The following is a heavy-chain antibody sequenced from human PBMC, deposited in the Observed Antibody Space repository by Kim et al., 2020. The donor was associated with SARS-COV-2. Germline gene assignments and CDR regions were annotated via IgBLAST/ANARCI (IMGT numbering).Heavy chain of an antibody. D-gene: IGHD3-9*01. V-gene: IGHV3-7*03. J-gene: IGHJ4*02. CDR1: GFTFSSYW. CDR3: ARVSGLRYFENTGADGYYFDY. Sequence: GGSLRLSCAASGFTFSSYWMSWVRQAPGKGLEWVANIKQDGSEKYYVDSVKGRFTISRDNAKNSLYLQMNSLRAEDTAVYYCARVSGLRYFENTGADGYYFDYWGQGTLVTVSS. CDR2: IKQDGSEK.